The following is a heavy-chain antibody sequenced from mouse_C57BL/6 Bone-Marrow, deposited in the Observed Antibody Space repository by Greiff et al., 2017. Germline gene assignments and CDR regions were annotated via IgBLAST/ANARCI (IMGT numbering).Heavy chain of an antibody. J-gene: IGHJ2*01. Sequence: EVKVVESGPELVKPGASVKISCTASGYSFTGYYMHWVKQSHGNILDWIGDIYPYNGVSSYNQKFKGKATLTVDKSSSTAYIELRSLTSEDSAVYSCARDYYGSSFFDYWGQGTTLTVSS. CDR2: IYPYNGVS. D-gene: IGHD1-1*01. CDR1: GYSFTGYY. CDR3: ARDYYGSSFFDY. V-gene: IGHV1-31*01.